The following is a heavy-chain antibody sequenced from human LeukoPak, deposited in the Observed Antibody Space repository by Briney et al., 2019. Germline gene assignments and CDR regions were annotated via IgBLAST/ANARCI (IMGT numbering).Heavy chain of an antibody. CDR2: INPNSGGT. Sequence: ASVKVSCKASGYTFTGYYMHWVRQAPGQGLEWMGWINPNSGGTNYAQKFQGRVTMTRDTSISTAYMELSRLRSDDTAVYYCAREDDFWSGYYTRSGWFDPWGQGTLVTVSS. V-gene: IGHV1-2*02. J-gene: IGHJ5*02. CDR3: AREDDFWSGYYTRSGWFDP. CDR1: GYTFTGYY. D-gene: IGHD3-3*01.